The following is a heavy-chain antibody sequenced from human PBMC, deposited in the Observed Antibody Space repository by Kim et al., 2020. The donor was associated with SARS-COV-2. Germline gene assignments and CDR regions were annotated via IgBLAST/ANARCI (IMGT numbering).Heavy chain of an antibody. CDR3: AGDRSGWYKADY. CDR2: ISYDGSNK. J-gene: IGHJ4*02. Sequence: GGSLRLSFAVSGFTFSSFVMHWVRQAPGKGLEWVALISYDGSNKYYADSVKGRFTISRDNSKNTLYLQMNSLRAEDTAVYFCAGDRSGWYKADYWGQGTPVTVSS. D-gene: IGHD6-19*01. CDR1: GFTFSSFV. V-gene: IGHV3-30*03.